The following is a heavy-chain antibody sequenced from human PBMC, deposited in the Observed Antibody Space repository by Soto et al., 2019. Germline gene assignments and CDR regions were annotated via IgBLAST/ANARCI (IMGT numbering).Heavy chain of an antibody. Sequence: GGSLRLSCAASGFTFSDYYMSWIRQAPGKGLEWVSYISSRSSTIFYADSVKGRFTISRDNVKNSLYLQMNSLRAEDTAVYYCARHNYGSGSTYFDYWGQGTLVTVSS. J-gene: IGHJ4*02. D-gene: IGHD3-10*01. V-gene: IGHV3-11*01. CDR3: ARHNYGSGSTYFDY. CDR1: GFTFSDYY. CDR2: ISSRSSTI.